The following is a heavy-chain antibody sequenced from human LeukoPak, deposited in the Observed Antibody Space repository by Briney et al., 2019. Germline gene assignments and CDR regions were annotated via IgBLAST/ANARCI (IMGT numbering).Heavy chain of an antibody. J-gene: IGHJ1*01. D-gene: IGHD3-10*01. CDR3: ARGEQAGLWFGDTAFYH. Sequence: SVKVSCKAPGGAFSSYAVSWVRQAPGQGLEWMGGIIPILGIPNYAQKFQGRVTITADESTSTANMELSSLRSEDTAVYYCARGEQAGLWFGDTAFYHWGQGTLVTVSS. V-gene: IGHV1-69*10. CDR2: IIPILGIP. CDR1: GGAFSSYA.